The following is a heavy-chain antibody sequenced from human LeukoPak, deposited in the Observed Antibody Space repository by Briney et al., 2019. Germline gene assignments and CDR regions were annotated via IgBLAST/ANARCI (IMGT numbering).Heavy chain of an antibody. V-gene: IGHV5-51*01. J-gene: IGHJ3*02. Sequence: GAALKISSKGSGYSSTSYWIGWVRQMAGEGLEWMGIIYPGDSDTRYSTSFQGQVTISADKSISTAYLQWSSLRASETAMYYCARPNCLYSGRYPCRAFDNWGQGTMVTVSS. CDR3: ARPNCLYSGRYPCRAFDN. CDR1: GYSSTSYW. CDR2: IYPGDSDT. D-gene: IGHD1-26*01.